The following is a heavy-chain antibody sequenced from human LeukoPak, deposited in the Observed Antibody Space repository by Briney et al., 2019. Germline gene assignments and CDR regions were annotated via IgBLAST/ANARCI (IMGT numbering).Heavy chain of an antibody. Sequence: PGGSLRLSCAASGFTFSSYGMHWVRQAPGKGLEWVAVISYDGSNKYYADSVKGRFTISRDNSKNTLYLQMNSLRAEDTAVYYCAKDAGGPYGYDSSGFHFDYWGQGTLVTVSS. J-gene: IGHJ4*02. CDR1: GFTFSSYG. CDR3: AKDAGGPYGYDSSGFHFDY. D-gene: IGHD3-22*01. CDR2: ISYDGSNK. V-gene: IGHV3-30*18.